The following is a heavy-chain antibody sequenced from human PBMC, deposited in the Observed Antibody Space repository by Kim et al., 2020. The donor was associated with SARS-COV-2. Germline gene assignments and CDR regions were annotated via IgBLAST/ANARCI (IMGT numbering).Heavy chain of an antibody. Sequence: GGSLRLSCAASGFTFSSYAMHWVRQAPGKGLEYVSAISSNGGSTYYADSVKGRFTISRDNSKNTLYLQMGSLRAEDMAVYYCARGRDDYGGNRDWYFDLWGRGTLVTFSS. D-gene: IGHD4-17*01. CDR2: ISSNGGST. CDR1: GFTFSSYA. V-gene: IGHV3-64*02. J-gene: IGHJ2*01. CDR3: ARGRDDYGGNRDWYFDL.